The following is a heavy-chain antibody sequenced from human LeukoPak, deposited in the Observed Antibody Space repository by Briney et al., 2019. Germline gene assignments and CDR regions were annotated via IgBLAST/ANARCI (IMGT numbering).Heavy chain of an antibody. Sequence: NPSETLSLTCTVSGGSISSYYWSWIRQPPGKGLEWIGYIYYSGSTSYNPSLKSRVTISVDTSKNQFSLKLSSVTAADTAVYYCARGARSSITMVRGVDAFDIWGHGTMVTVSS. CDR1: GGSISSYY. CDR3: ARGARSSITMVRGVDAFDI. V-gene: IGHV4-59*12. D-gene: IGHD3-10*01. J-gene: IGHJ3*02. CDR2: IYYSGST.